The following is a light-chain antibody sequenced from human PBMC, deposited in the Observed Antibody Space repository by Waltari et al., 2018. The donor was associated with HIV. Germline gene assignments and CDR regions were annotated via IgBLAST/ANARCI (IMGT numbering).Light chain of an antibody. J-gene: IGKJ1*01. CDR1: QSITTK. CDR3: QQYNNWPPWT. V-gene: IGKV3-15*01. CDR2: GAS. Sequence: EIVMPPSPATLSVSPGERVTISCRASQSITTKLAWYQQTPGQAPRLLIDGASTRAPGIPDRFSGSGSGTEFTLTISSLQSEDFAIYYCQQYNNWPPWTFGQGTKVEI.